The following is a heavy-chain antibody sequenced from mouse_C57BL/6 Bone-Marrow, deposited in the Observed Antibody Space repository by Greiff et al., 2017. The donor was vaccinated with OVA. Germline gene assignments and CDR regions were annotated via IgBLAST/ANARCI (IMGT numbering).Heavy chain of an antibody. D-gene: IGHD1-1*02. CDR3: ARRENMAWFAY. Sequence: QVQLQQSGAELARPGASVKMSCKASGYTFTSYTMHWVKQRPGQGLEWIGYINPSSGYTKYNQKFKDKATLTADKSSSTAYMQLSSLTSEDSAVYYCARRENMAWFAYWGQGTLVTVSA. CDR2: INPSSGYT. V-gene: IGHV1-4*01. J-gene: IGHJ3*01. CDR1: GYTFTSYT.